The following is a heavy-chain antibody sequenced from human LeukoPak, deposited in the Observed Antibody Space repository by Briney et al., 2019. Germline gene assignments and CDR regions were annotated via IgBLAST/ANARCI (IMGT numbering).Heavy chain of an antibody. CDR2: ISSSSSYI. J-gene: IGHJ6*03. V-gene: IGHV3-21*01. Sequence: PGGSLRLSCAASGFTFSSYGMHWVRQAPGKGLEWVSSISSSSSYIYYADSVKGRFTISRDNAKNSLYLQMNSLRAEDTAVYYCARDREIKQVYYMDVWGKGTTVTVSS. CDR3: ARDREIKQVYYMDV. D-gene: IGHD5-24*01. CDR1: GFTFSSYG.